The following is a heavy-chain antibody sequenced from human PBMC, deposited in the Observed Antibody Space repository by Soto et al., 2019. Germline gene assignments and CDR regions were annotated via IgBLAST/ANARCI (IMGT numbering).Heavy chain of an antibody. CDR2: ISGSGGST. Sequence: EVQLLESGGGLVQPGGSLRLSCAASGFTFSSYAMSWVRQAPGKGLEWVSAISGSGGSTYYADSVKGRFTISRDNSKKTPELEMNSLGAEDTGGYYCAKASGWFGEFDYWGQGTLVTVSS. V-gene: IGHV3-23*01. D-gene: IGHD3-10*01. CDR1: GFTFSSYA. CDR3: AKASGWFGEFDY. J-gene: IGHJ4*02.